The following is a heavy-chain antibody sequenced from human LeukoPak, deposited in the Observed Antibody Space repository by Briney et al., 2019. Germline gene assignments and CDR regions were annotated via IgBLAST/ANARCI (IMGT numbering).Heavy chain of an antibody. Sequence: ASVKVSCSASGYTFTTYHINWVRHAPGQGLEWMGWMNPNSGDRGYAQKFQGRVTITTDTSIGTAYMELSSLRSEDTAVYFCARTTSFTASGYDYWGQGTLVTVSS. D-gene: IGHD6-25*01. CDR2: MNPNSGDR. CDR3: ARTTSFTASGYDY. J-gene: IGHJ4*02. CDR1: GYTFTTYH. V-gene: IGHV1-8*03.